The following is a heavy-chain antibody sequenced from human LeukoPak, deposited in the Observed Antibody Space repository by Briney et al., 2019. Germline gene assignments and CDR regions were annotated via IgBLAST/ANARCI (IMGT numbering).Heavy chain of an antibody. CDR3: AREGSRTYSGSYRAFDY. CDR2: INHSGST. V-gene: IGHV4-34*01. J-gene: IGHJ4*02. Sequence: SETLSLTCAVYGGSFSGYYWSWIRQPPGKGLEWIGEINHSGSTNYNPSLKSRVTISVDTSKNQFSLKLSSVTAADTAVYYCAREGSRTYSGSYRAFDYWGQGTLVTVSS. D-gene: IGHD1-26*01. CDR1: GGSFSGYY.